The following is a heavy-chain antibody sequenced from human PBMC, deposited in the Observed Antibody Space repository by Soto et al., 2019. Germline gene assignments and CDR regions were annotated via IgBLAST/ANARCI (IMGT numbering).Heavy chain of an antibody. Sequence: QVQLVESGGGVVQPGRSLRLSCAASGFTFSSYTMHWVRQTPGKGLEWVADISHDGGDKYYADSVKGRFTISRDNSKNTLYLQMNRLRAEDTSVYYCAREYRLAVVAPGYWGQGILVTVSS. D-gene: IGHD3-22*01. CDR2: ISHDGGDK. J-gene: IGHJ4*02. CDR1: GFTFSSYT. V-gene: IGHV3-30-3*01. CDR3: AREYRLAVVAPGY.